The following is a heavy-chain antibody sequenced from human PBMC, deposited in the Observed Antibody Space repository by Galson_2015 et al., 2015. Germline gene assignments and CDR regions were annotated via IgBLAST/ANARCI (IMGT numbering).Heavy chain of an antibody. D-gene: IGHD6-6*01. V-gene: IGHV3-30-3*01. CDR1: GFTFSSYA. Sequence: SLRLSCAASGFTFSSYAMHWVRQAPGKGLEWVAVISYDGSNKFYADTVKGRFTISRDNSKNTLYLQMTSLRPEDTAVYYCAREGGDIAARTWGYFDYWGQGTLVTVSS. J-gene: IGHJ4*02. CDR3: AREGGDIAARTWGYFDY. CDR2: ISYDGSNK.